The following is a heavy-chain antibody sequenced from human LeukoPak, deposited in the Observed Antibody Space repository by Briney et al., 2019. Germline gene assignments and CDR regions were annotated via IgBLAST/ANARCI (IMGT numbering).Heavy chain of an antibody. CDR3: ARALGAPDQLLGTHYYGMDV. Sequence: ASVKVSCKASGGTFSSYAISWVRQVPGQGLEWMGGIIPIFGTANYAQKFQGRVTITADESTSTAYMELSSLRSEDTAVYYCARALGAPDQLLGTHYYGMDVWGKGTTVTVSS. CDR1: GGTFSSYA. J-gene: IGHJ6*04. D-gene: IGHD2-2*01. CDR2: IIPIFGTA. V-gene: IGHV1-69*01.